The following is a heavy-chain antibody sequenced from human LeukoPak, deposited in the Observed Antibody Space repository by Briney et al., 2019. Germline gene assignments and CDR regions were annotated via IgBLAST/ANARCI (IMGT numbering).Heavy chain of an antibody. Sequence: GGSLRLSCAASGFTFSSYGMSWVRQAPGKGLEWVSVISGSGDNTYYADSVKGRFTIPRDNSENTLYLQMNSLRAEDTALYYCAKDRSGGSFDSWGQGTLVTVSS. J-gene: IGHJ4*02. CDR1: GFTFSSYG. V-gene: IGHV3-23*01. CDR2: ISGSGDNT. CDR3: AKDRSGGSFDS. D-gene: IGHD2-15*01.